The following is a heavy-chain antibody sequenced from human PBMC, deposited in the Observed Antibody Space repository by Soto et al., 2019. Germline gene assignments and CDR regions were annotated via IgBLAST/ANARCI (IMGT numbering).Heavy chain of an antibody. CDR3: AKDLRRIVVVPAAKSPYYYGMDV. J-gene: IGHJ6*02. V-gene: IGHV3-23*01. CDR2: ISGSGGST. D-gene: IGHD2-2*01. Sequence: GGSLRLSCAASGFTFSSYAMSWVRQAPGKGLEWVSAISGSGGSTYYADSVKGRFTISRDNSKNTLYLQMNSLRAEDTAVYYCAKDLRRIVVVPAAKSPYYYGMDVWGQGTTVTVSS. CDR1: GFTFSSYA.